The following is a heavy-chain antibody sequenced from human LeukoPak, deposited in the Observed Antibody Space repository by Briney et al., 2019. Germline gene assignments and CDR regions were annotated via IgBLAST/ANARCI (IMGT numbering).Heavy chain of an antibody. Sequence: SETLSLTCTVSGGSISTSNYYWGWIRQPPGKGLEWIGNIFYSGSTYYSPSLRSRVTISLDTSRNQFSLKLSSVTAADTAVYYCARADYGDYVFWGQGTLVTVSS. CDR1: GGSISTSNYY. CDR3: ARADYGDYVF. D-gene: IGHD4-17*01. J-gene: IGHJ4*02. V-gene: IGHV4-39*07. CDR2: IFYSGST.